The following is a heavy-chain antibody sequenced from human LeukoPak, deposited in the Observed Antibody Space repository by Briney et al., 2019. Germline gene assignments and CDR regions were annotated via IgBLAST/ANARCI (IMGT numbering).Heavy chain of an antibody. Sequence: SETLSLTCAVYGGSFSGYYWSWIRQPPGKGLEWIGEINHSGSTNYNPSLKSRVTISVDTSKNQFSLKLSSVTAADTAVYYCARAGGIAVAAVYYFDYWGQGTLVTVSS. CDR3: ARAGGIAVAAVYYFDY. V-gene: IGHV4-34*01. D-gene: IGHD6-19*01. CDR1: GGSFSGYY. CDR2: INHSGST. J-gene: IGHJ4*02.